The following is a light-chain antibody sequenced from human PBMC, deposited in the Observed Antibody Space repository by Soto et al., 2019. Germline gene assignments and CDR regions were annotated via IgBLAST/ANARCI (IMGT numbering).Light chain of an antibody. V-gene: IGKV3-20*01. CDR1: QTVNSDY. J-gene: IGKJ1*01. Sequence: EIVLTQSPGTLSLSPGETATLSCRASQTVNSDYLAWVQQRPGQAPRLLIFATSRRATDIPDRFSGSGSGTDFTLAIRRLEPEDCAVYYCHQFGYSPRTFGQGTKVE. CDR2: ATS. CDR3: HQFGYSPRT.